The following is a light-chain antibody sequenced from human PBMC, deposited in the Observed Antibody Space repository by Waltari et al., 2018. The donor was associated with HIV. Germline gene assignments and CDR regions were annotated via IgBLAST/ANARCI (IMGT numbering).Light chain of an antibody. CDR3: EVWDSSSDYVL. Sequence: SYILTQSPSVSVAPGGTATLTCGGNNIGFKSVEWYQQKPGQAPVLVMYYDRTRHSGIPERFSGSNSGNTATLTISSVDAGDEADYYCEVWDSSSDYVLFGGGTRLTVL. J-gene: IGLJ3*02. CDR1: NIGFKS. V-gene: IGLV3-21*04. CDR2: YDR.